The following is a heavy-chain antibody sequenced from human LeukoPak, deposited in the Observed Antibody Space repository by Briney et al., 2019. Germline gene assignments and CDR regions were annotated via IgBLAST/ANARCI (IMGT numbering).Heavy chain of an antibody. D-gene: IGHD2-15*01. J-gene: IGHJ4*02. CDR2: IYYSGST. Sequence: SSETLSLTCTVSGGSISSSSYYWGWIRQPPGKGLEWIGSIYYSGSTYYNPSLKSRVTISVDTSKNQFSLKLSSVTAADTAVYYCARHVRIEGRKFDYWGQGTLVTVSS. CDR1: GGSISSSSYY. V-gene: IGHV4-39*01. CDR3: ARHVRIEGRKFDY.